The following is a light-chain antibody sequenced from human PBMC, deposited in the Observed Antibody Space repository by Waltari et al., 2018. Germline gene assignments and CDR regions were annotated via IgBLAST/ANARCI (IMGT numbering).Light chain of an antibody. CDR1: QDISNY. J-gene: IGKJ2*01. CDR2: DAS. Sequence: DIQMTPSPYSLSASVGDRVNITCQASQDISNYLNWYQQKPGKAPKLLIYDASNLETGVPSRFSGSGSETDFTFTISSLQPEDIATYYCQQYDNLPYTFGQGTKLEIK. V-gene: IGKV1-33*01. CDR3: QQYDNLPYT.